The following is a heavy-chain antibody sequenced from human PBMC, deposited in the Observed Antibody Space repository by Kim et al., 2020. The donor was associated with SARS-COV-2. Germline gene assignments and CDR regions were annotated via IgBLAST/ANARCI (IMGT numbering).Heavy chain of an antibody. D-gene: IGHD3-10*01. J-gene: IGHJ5*02. Sequence: ADSVKGRFTISRDNSKNTLYLQMNSLRAEDTAVYYCAKSPGYYGSGSYYHWGQGTLVTVSS. V-gene: IGHV3-23*01. CDR3: AKSPGYYGSGSYYH.